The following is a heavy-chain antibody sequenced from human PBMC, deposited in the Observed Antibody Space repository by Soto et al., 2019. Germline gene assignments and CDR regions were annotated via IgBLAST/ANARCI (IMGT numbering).Heavy chain of an antibody. CDR2: IDASDSYT. CDR1: GSIFTSYW. V-gene: IGHV5-10-1*01. CDR3: AIQQLLGRTYYYYVMDV. D-gene: IGHD6-13*01. J-gene: IGHJ6*02. Sequence: GAALNISWAASGSIFTSYWISWVRQPPGKRQGWVGSIDASDSYTNYSTSFQGDVTISAAKSISTSYLQWSSLHASDTAMYYCAIQQLLGRTYYYYVMDVWGQGTTVTVSS.